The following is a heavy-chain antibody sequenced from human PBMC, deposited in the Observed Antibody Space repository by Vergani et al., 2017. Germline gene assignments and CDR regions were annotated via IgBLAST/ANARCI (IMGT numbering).Heavy chain of an antibody. CDR3: ARATLTREYSSKIPAFDY. V-gene: IGHV4-31*03. D-gene: IGHD6-6*01. CDR2: IYYSGST. Sequence: QVQLQESGPGLVKPSQTLSLTCTVSGGSISSGGYYWSWIRQHPGKGLEWIGYIYYSGSTYYNPSLKSRVNISVDTSKNQFSLKLSSVTAADTAVYYGARATLTREYSSKIPAFDYWGQGTMVTVSS. J-gene: IGHJ4*02. CDR1: GGSISSGGYY.